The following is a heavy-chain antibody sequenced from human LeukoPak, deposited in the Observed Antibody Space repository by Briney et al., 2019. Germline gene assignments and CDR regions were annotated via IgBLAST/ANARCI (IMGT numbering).Heavy chain of an antibody. J-gene: IGHJ6*03. V-gene: IGHV3-53*01. CDR3: ARASSSGRLYYYYYMDV. CDR1: GFTVSSNY. Sequence: GGSLRLSCAASGFTVSSNYMSWVRQAPGKGLEWVSVIYSGGGTYYADSVKGRFTISRDNSKNTLYLQMNSLRAEDTAVYYCARASSSGRLYYYYYMDVWGKGTTVTVS. D-gene: IGHD6-19*01. CDR2: IYSGGGT.